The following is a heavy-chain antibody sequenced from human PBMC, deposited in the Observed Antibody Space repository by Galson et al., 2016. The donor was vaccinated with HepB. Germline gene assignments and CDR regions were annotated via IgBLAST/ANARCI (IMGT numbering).Heavy chain of an antibody. CDR1: GFIVSSND. CDR2: TWFDGSNK. Sequence: SLRLSCAASGFIVSSNDMSWVRQAPGKGLEWVAVTWFDGSNKNYVDSVRGRFTISRDNTKNTLYLQMNTLRAEDTAVYYCARGTFCSGDSCYSPAFDMWGQGTMVTVSS. V-gene: IGHV3-33*08. CDR3: ARGTFCSGDSCYSPAFDM. D-gene: IGHD2-15*01. J-gene: IGHJ3*02.